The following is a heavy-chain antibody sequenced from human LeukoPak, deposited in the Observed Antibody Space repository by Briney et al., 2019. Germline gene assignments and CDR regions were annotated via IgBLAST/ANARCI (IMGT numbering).Heavy chain of an antibody. D-gene: IGHD5-18*01. CDR1: GFTVSSNY. CDR3: ARTRRDGYNFYAFDI. CDR2: IYSGGST. V-gene: IGHV3-53*04. Sequence: PGGSLRLSCAASGFTVSSNYMSWVRQAPVKGLEWVSVIYSGGSTYYADSVKGRFTISRHNSKNTLYLQMNSLRAEDTAVYYCARTRRDGYNFYAFDIWGQGTMVTVSS. J-gene: IGHJ3*02.